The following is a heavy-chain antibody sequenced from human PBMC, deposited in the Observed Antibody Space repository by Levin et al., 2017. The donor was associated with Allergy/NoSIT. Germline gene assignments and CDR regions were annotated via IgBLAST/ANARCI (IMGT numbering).Heavy chain of an antibody. V-gene: IGHV3-30*18. CDR2: ISYDGSNK. CDR3: AKGWVSGWWFLGY. CDR1: GFTFSSYG. Sequence: GESLKISCAASGFTFSSYGMHWVRQAPGKGLEWVAVISYDGSNKYYADSVKGRFTISRDNSKNTLYLQMNSLRAEDTAVYYCAKGWVSGWWFLGYWGQGTLVTVSS. D-gene: IGHD6-19*01. J-gene: IGHJ4*02.